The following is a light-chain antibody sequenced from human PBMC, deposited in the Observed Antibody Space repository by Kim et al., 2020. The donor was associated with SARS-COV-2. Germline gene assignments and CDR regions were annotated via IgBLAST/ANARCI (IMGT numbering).Light chain of an antibody. Sequence: ELTQPPSASVAPGQRVAISCSGSSSNIGSNTVNWYQQLPGTAPKLLISRNNQRPSGVPDRFSASKSGTSASLAISDRQSEDEADYYCAAWEDTLVGRVFGGGTKVTVL. CDR2: RNN. V-gene: IGLV1-44*01. CDR3: AAWEDTLVGRV. J-gene: IGLJ3*02. CDR1: SSNIGSNT.